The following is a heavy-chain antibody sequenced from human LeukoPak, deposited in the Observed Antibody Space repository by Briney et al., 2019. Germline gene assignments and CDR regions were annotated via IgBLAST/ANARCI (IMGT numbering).Heavy chain of an antibody. V-gene: IGHV4/OR15-8*01. D-gene: IGHD6-19*01. CDR3: AASSGWWRLDS. Sequence: PSETLSLTCGVSSGSISSGHWWTWVRQPPGKGLEWIGERHHGGTINYNPSLKSRITISLDTAKNQFSLTLTSVTAPDTAVYYCAASSGWWRLDSWGQGTLVTVSS. CDR1: SGSISSGHW. CDR2: RHHGGTI. J-gene: IGHJ4*02.